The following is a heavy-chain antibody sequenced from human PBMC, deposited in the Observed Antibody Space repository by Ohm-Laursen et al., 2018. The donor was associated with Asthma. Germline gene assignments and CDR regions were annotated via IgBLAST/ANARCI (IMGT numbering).Heavy chain of an antibody. V-gene: IGHV1-46*01. D-gene: IGHD3-3*01. J-gene: IGHJ4*02. CDR2: INPSGGST. CDR3: ARDDFWSGY. Sequence: GSSVKASCKASGYTFTSYYMHWVRQAPGQGLEWMGIINPSGGSTNYAQKLQGRVTMTTDTSTSTAYMELRSLRSDDTAVYYCARDDFWSGYWGQGTLVTVSS. CDR1: GYTFTSYY.